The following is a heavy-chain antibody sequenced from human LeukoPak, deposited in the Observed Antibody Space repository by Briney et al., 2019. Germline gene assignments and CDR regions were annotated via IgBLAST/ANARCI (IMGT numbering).Heavy chain of an antibody. V-gene: IGHV1-69*05. D-gene: IGHD3-22*01. CDR2: IIPIFGTA. J-gene: IGHJ3*01. CDR3: ARIDYYDSSRYPSDAFDF. Sequence: SVKVSCKASGGTFSSYAIGWERHAPGQGLEWVGGIIPIFGTAKYAQKFHGRVTITTDESTSTAYMELSRLRSEDTAVYYCARIDYYDSSRYPSDAFDFWGQGTMVTVSS. CDR1: GGTFSSYA.